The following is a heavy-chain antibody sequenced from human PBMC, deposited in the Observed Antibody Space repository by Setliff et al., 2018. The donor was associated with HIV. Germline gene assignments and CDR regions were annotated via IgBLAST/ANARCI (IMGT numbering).Heavy chain of an antibody. V-gene: IGHV4-39*01. D-gene: IGHD3-10*01. CDR2: IDYSGNT. Sequence: SETLSLTCTVSGGSISTNNYYWAWIRQPPGKGLEWIGTIDYSGNTYYNASLRSRAIISGDMSKNQFSLHLNSVTASETAVYYCARHRYRFGIDSWGQVALVTVSS. CDR1: GGSISTNNYY. J-gene: IGHJ5*01. CDR3: ARHRYRFGIDS.